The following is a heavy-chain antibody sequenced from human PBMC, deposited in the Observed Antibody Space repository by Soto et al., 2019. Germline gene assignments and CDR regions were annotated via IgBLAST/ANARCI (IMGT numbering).Heavy chain of an antibody. CDR3: ARVGPDSSGYYSEDAFEI. CDR1: GGSISSYY. D-gene: IGHD3-22*01. Sequence: SETLSLTCTVSGGSISSYYWSWIRQPPGKGLEWIGYIYYSGSTNYNPSLKSRVTISVDTSKNQFSLKLSSVTAADTAVYYCARVGPDSSGYYSEDAFEIWGQGTMVNVSS. J-gene: IGHJ3*02. CDR2: IYYSGST. V-gene: IGHV4-59*01.